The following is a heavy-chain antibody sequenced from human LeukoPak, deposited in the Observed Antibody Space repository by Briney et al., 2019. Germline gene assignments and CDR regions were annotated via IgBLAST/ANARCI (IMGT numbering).Heavy chain of an antibody. D-gene: IGHD2-2*01. CDR1: GFTFSSYA. CDR3: ARGRRGTMPADAFDI. J-gene: IGHJ3*02. V-gene: IGHV3-64*01. Sequence: GGSLRLSCAASGFTFSSYAMHWVRQAPGKGLEYVSAISSNGGSTYYANSVKGRFTISRDNSKNTLYLQMGSLRAEDMAVYYCARGRRGTMPADAFDIWGQGTMVTVSS. CDR2: ISSNGGST.